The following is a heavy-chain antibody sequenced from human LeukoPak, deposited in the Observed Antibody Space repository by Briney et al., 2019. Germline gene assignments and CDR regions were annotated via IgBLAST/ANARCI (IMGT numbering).Heavy chain of an antibody. V-gene: IGHV1-46*01. D-gene: IGHD4-11*01. CDR2: INPSGGST. CDR3: ARDGYSNYYYYYYYMDV. Sequence: ASVKVSCKASGYTFTSYYMHWVRQAPGQGLEWMGIINPSGGSTSYAQKFQGRVTMTRDMSTSTVYMELSSLRSEDTAVYYCARDGYSNYYYYYYYMDVWGKGTTVTVSS. J-gene: IGHJ6*03. CDR1: GYTFTSYY.